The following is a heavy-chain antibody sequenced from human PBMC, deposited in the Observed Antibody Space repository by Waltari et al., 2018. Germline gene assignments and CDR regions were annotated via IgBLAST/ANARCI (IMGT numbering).Heavy chain of an antibody. V-gene: IGHV4-39*02. CDR3: ARLSGYCDDTGCYGHYAMDV. D-gene: IGHD2-2*01. J-gene: IGHJ6*02. Sequence: QLQLQESGPGLVKPSETLSLTCTVPGGSVSTTSYSWAWVRQSPGKGLEWLGTFYYPGNIPSNPSLTSLVTISVDSPQTHLSLGLSSVTAADTAVYYCARLSGYCDDTGCYGHYAMDVWGQGTTVTVSS. CDR2: FYYPGNI. CDR1: GGSVSTTSYS.